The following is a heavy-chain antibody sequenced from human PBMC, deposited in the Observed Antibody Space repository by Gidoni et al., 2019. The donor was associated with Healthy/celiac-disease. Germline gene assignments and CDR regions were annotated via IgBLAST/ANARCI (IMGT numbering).Heavy chain of an antibody. J-gene: IGHJ5*02. V-gene: IGHV4-34*01. CDR2: INHSGST. CDR1: GGSFSGYY. D-gene: IGHD2-15*01. CDR3: ARHRLGYCSGGSCRWFDP. Sequence: QVQLQQWGVGLLKPSETLSLTCAVYGGSFSGYYWSWIRQPPGKGLEWIGEINHSGSTNYNPSLKSRVTISVDTSKNQFSLKLSSVTAADTAVYYCARHRLGYCSGGSCRWFDPWGQGTLVTVSS.